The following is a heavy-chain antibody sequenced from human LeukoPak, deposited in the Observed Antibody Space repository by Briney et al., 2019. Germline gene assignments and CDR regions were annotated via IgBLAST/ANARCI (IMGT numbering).Heavy chain of an antibody. CDR3: ARDGIRTLWFGELESLNAFDI. V-gene: IGHV1-18*01. CDR1: GFTFTTYG. D-gene: IGHD3-10*01. Sequence: ASVKVSCKASGFTFTTYGISWVRQAPGQGLEWMGWISAYNGHTNYAQKLQGRVTMTTDTSTSTAYMELRSLRSDDTAVYYCARDGIRTLWFGELESLNAFDIWGQGTMVIVSS. CDR2: ISAYNGHT. J-gene: IGHJ3*02.